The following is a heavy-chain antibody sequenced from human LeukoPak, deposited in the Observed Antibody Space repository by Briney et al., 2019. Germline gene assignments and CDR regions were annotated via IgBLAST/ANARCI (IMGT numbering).Heavy chain of an antibody. CDR1: GGSISSHY. CDR3: AREPEYSSSRFSFDY. J-gene: IGHJ4*02. V-gene: IGHV4-59*11. Sequence: SETLSLTCTVSGGSISSHYWSWIRQAPGKGLEGIGYIYYSGSTNYNPSLRSRLTMSVDTSKNQFSLKLSSVTAADTAVYYCAREPEYSSSRFSFDYWGQGTLVTVSS. D-gene: IGHD6-6*01. CDR2: IYYSGST.